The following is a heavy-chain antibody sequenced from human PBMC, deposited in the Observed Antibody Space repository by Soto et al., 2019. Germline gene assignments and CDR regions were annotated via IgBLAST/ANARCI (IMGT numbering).Heavy chain of an antibody. V-gene: IGHV4-34*01. J-gene: IGHJ4*02. Sequence: SETLALTCAVYGGSFSGYYWSWIRQPPGKGLEWIGEINHSGSTSYSPSLKSRVTISADTSKNQFSLKLTSVTAADTAVYYCARDTGYFDYWGQGTLVTVSS. CDR3: ARDTGYFDY. CDR2: INHSGST. CDR1: GGSFSGYY. D-gene: IGHD5-18*01.